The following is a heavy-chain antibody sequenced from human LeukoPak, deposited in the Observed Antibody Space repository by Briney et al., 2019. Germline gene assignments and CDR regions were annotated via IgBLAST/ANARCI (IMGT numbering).Heavy chain of an antibody. D-gene: IGHD2/OR15-2a*01. CDR3: ARDSVIVAAHDY. CDR2: INWNGGST. CDR1: GFAFDDYG. J-gene: IGHJ4*02. Sequence: GGSLRLSCAASGFAFDDYGMSWVRQAPGKGLEWVSGINWNGGSTGYADSVKGRFTISRDNAKNSLYLQMNSLRAEDTAVYYCARDSVIVAAHDYWGQGTLVTVSS. V-gene: IGHV3-20*04.